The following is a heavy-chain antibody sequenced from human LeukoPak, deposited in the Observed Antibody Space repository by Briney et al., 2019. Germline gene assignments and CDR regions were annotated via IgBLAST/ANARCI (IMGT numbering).Heavy chain of an antibody. J-gene: IGHJ4*02. V-gene: IGHV3-23*01. Sequence: GSLRLSCAASGFPFSSYAMNWVRQAPGKGLEWVSVISPSGGTTDYTDSVKDRFTISRDNSKKMLYLQMNSLGAEDTAVYYCAKGGLGYAVNWGQGALVTVSS. CDR2: ISPSGGTT. D-gene: IGHD3-16*01. CDR3: AKGGLGYAVN. CDR1: GFPFSSYA.